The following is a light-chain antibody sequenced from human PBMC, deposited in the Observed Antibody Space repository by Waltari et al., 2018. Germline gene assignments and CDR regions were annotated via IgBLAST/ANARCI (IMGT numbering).Light chain of an antibody. CDR2: GSS. CDR3: QHYVRLPVS. V-gene: IGKV3-20*01. Sequence: EIVLTQSPGTLSLSPGERATLSCRASQSVSRSLAWYQQKPGQAPTLLIYGSSSSATGVPDRVSGSGSGTDFSISISRLEPEDFAVYYCQHYVRLPVSFGQGTKVEIK. J-gene: IGKJ1*01. CDR1: QSVSRS.